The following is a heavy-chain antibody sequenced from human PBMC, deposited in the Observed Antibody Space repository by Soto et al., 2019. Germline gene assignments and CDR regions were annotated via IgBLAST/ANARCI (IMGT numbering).Heavy chain of an antibody. CDR3: AAPGGQWLVPVQALGFDY. J-gene: IGHJ4*02. D-gene: IGHD6-19*01. CDR1: GFTFSSYA. V-gene: IGHV3-23*01. CDR2: ISGSGGST. Sequence: TGGSLRLSCAASGFTFSSYAMSWVRQAPGKGLEWVSAISGSGGSTYYADSVKGRFTISRDNSKNTLYLQMNSLRAEDTAVYYCAAPGGQWLVPVQALGFDYWGQGTLVTVSS.